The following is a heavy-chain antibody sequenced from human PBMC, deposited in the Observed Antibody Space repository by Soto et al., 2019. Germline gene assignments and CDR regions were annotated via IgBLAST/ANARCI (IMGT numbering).Heavy chain of an antibody. D-gene: IGHD2-15*01. J-gene: IGHJ4*02. V-gene: IGHV4-59*08. CDR3: ARRWGRSFDY. CDR2: IYYSGST. CDR1: GGSISSYY. Sequence: SETLSLTCTVSGGSISSYYWSWIRQPPGKGLEWIGYIYYSGSTNYNPSLKSRVTISVDTSKNQFSLKLRSVTAADTAVYYCARRWGRSFDYWGQGTLVTVSS.